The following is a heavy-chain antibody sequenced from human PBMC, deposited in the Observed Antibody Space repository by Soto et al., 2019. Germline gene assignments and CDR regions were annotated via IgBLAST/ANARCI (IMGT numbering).Heavy chain of an antibody. Sequence: SVKVSCKASGGTFSSYAISWVRQAPGQGLEWMGGIIPIFGTANYAQKFQGRVTITADESTSTAYMELSSLRSEDTAVYYCAPAGRVVPAAISHYYYGMDVWGPGTTVTVS. CDR3: APAGRVVPAAISHYYYGMDV. CDR2: IIPIFGTA. CDR1: GGTFSSYA. J-gene: IGHJ6*02. V-gene: IGHV1-69*13. D-gene: IGHD2-2*02.